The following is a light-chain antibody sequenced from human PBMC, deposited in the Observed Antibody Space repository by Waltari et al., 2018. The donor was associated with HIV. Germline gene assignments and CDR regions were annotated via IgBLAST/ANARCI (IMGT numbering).Light chain of an antibody. Sequence: EILMTQSPATLSVSTRERATLPCRATQSVNCNLAWYQQKPGQPPKLLIYCTSTRATDIPARFSGSGSGTEFTLTISSLQSEDSAVYYCHHYNNWRETFGQGTKVEIK. J-gene: IGKJ1*01. CDR1: QSVNCN. V-gene: IGKV3-15*01. CDR2: CTS. CDR3: HHYNNWRET.